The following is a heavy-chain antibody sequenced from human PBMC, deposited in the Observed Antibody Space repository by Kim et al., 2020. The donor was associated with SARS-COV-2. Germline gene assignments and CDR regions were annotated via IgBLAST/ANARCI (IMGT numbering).Heavy chain of an antibody. CDR1: GYTLTELS. CDR3: ATGASGSVFTFDY. V-gene: IGHV1-24*01. D-gene: IGHD3-10*01. J-gene: IGHJ4*02. Sequence: ASVKVSCKVSGYTLTELSMHWVRQAPGKGLEWMGGFDPEDGETIYAQQFQGRVTMTADTSTDTAYMELSSLRSEDKAVYYCATGASGSVFTFDYWGQGTLVTVSS. CDR2: FDPEDGET.